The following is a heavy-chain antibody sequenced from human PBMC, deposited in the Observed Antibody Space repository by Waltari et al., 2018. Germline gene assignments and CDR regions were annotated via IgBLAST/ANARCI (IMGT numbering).Heavy chain of an antibody. J-gene: IGHJ6*02. D-gene: IGHD5-18*01. CDR2: ISSSSSYI. CDR1: GFTFSSYS. Sequence: EVQLVESGGGLVKPGGSLRLSCAASGFTFSSYSLNWVRQAPGKGLEWFSSISSSSSYIYYADSVKGRFTISRDNAKNSLYLQMNSLRAEDTAVYYCARGDTAMDSYYYYGMDVWGQGTTVTVSS. V-gene: IGHV3-21*01. CDR3: ARGDTAMDSYYYYGMDV.